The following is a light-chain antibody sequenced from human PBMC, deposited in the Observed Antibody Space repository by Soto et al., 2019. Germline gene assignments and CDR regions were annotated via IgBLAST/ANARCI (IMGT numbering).Light chain of an antibody. CDR1: QSVSGH. Sequence: EIVLTQSPDTLSLSPGERATLSCRASQSVSGHLAWYQQKPGQAPRLPIYDASKRATGIPARFSGSGFGTDYTLTISSLEPEDFAVYYCQQRSKWRTFGQGTKVDIK. V-gene: IGKV3-11*01. J-gene: IGKJ1*01. CDR3: QQRSKWRT. CDR2: DAS.